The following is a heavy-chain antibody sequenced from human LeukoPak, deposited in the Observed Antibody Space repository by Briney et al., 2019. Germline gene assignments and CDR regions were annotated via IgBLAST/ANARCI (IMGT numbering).Heavy chain of an antibody. CDR2: IGSSGSTI. D-gene: IGHD3-10*01. V-gene: IGHV3-11*01. Sequence: PGGSLRLSCAASGFTFSDYYMSWIRQAPGKGLEWVSYIGSSGSTIYYADSVKGRFTISRDNAKNSLYLQMNSLRAEDTAVYYCARRNYYGSGPSEFDYWGQGTLVTVSS. CDR3: ARRNYYGSGPSEFDY. J-gene: IGHJ4*02. CDR1: GFTFSDYY.